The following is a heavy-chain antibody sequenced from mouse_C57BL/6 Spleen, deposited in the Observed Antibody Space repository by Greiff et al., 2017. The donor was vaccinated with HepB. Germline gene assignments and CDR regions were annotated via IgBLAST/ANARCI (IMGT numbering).Heavy chain of an antibody. CDR3: AIIYYYGSSYLDY. D-gene: IGHD1-1*01. J-gene: IGHJ2*01. CDR2: ISSGSSTI. V-gene: IGHV5-17*01. Sequence: DVQLVESGGGLVKPGGSLKLSCAASGFTFSDYGMHWVRQAPEKGLEWVAYISSGSSTIYYADTVKGRFTISRDNAKHTLFLQMTSLRSEDTAMYYCAIIYYYGSSYLDYWGQGTTLTVSS. CDR1: GFTFSDYG.